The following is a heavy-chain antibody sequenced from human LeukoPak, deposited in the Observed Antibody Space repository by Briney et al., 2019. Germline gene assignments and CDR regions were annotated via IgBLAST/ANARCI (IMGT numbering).Heavy chain of an antibody. CDR3: ASPITMVRGKPNAFDI. J-gene: IGHJ3*02. CDR2: IIPIFGTA. CDR1: GYTFTSYG. D-gene: IGHD3-10*01. Sequence: GASVKVSCKASGYTFTSYGISWVRQAPGQGLEWMGGIIPIFGTANYAQKFQGRVTITADESTSTAYMELSSLRSEDTAVYYCASPITMVRGKPNAFDIWGQGTMVTVSS. V-gene: IGHV1-69*13.